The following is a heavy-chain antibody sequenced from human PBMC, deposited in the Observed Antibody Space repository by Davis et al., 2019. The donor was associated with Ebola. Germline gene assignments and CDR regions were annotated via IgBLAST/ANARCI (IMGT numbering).Heavy chain of an antibody. J-gene: IGHJ4*02. CDR1: GYTFTSYG. V-gene: IGHV1-18*04. CDR2: ISAYNGNT. Sequence: ASVKVSCKASGYTFTSYGISWVRQAPGQGLEWMGWISAYNGNTNYAQKFQGRVTMTRDTSISTAYMELSRLRSDDTAVYYCASNLDYWGQGTLVTVSS. CDR3: ASNLDY.